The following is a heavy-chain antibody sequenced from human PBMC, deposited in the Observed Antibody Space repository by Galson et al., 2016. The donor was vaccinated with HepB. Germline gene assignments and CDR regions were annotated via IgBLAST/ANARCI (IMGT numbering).Heavy chain of an antibody. V-gene: IGHV3-15*07. D-gene: IGHD3-3*01. Sequence: SLRLSCAASGFSFSHAWMHWVRQAPGKGLEWVGRIKSKTDGGTTDYAAPVKGRVAISRDNSKDTLYLQMNRLKTEDTGVYYCTVAASYDFWSGYYMLDPWGQGTLVTVSS. CDR3: TVAASYDFWSGYYMLDP. CDR1: GFSFSHAW. CDR2: IKSKTDGGTT. J-gene: IGHJ5*02.